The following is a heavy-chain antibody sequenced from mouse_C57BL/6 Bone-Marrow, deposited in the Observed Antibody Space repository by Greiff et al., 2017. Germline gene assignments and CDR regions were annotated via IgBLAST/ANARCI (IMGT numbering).Heavy chain of an antibody. CDR3: ARCPSDYYGSSLSFDD. V-gene: IGHV1-64*01. CDR2: IHPNSGST. CDR1: GYTFTSYW. J-gene: IGHJ2*01. D-gene: IGHD1-1*01. Sequence: QVQLQQPGAELVKPGASVKLSCKASGYTFTSYWMHWVKQRPGQGLEWIGMIHPNSGSTNYNEKFKSKATLTVDKSSSTAYMQLSSLTSEDSAVYYCARCPSDYYGSSLSFDDWGQGTTLTVSS.